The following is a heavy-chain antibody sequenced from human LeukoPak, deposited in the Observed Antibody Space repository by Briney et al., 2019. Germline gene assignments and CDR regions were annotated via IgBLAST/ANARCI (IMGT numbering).Heavy chain of an antibody. CDR3: ARGPGSNDILTGYYTFDY. Sequence: ASVKVSCKASGYTFTSYDINWVRQATGQGLEWMGWMNPNSGNTGYAQKFQGRVTMTRNTSISTAYMELSSLRSDDTAVYYCARGPGSNDILTGYYTFDYWGQGTLVTVSS. J-gene: IGHJ4*02. D-gene: IGHD3-9*01. V-gene: IGHV1-8*01. CDR2: MNPNSGNT. CDR1: GYTFTSYD.